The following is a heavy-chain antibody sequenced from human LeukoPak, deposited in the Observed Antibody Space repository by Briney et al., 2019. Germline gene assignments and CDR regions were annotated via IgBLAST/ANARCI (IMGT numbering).Heavy chain of an antibody. V-gene: IGHV3-21*01. CDR1: GFTFSSYS. CDR3: ARAGAGIAAAGTVGY. J-gene: IGHJ4*02. D-gene: IGHD6-13*01. Sequence: GGSLRLSCAASGFTFSSYSMNWVRQAPGKGLEWVSSISSSSSYIYYADSVKGRFTISRDNAKNSLYLQMSSLRAEDTAVYYCARAGAGIAAAGTVGYWGQGTLVTVSS. CDR2: ISSSSSYI.